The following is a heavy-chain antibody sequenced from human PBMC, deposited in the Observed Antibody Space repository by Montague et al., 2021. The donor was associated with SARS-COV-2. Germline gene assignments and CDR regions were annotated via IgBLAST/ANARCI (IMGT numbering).Heavy chain of an antibody. D-gene: IGHD5-12*01. CDR1: GGSISSYY. J-gene: IGHJ4*02. Sequence: SETLSLTCAVYGGSISSYYWSWIRQPPGKGLEWIGYIYYSGSTNYNPSLKSRVTISVDTSKNQFSLKLSSVTAADTAVYYCARREWLRGGFDYWGQGTLVTVSS. V-gene: IGHV4-59*08. CDR3: ARREWLRGGFDY. CDR2: IYYSGST.